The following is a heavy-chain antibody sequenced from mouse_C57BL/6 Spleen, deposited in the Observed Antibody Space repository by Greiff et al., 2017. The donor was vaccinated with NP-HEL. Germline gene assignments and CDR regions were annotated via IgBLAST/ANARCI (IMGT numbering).Heavy chain of an antibody. Sequence: QVQLQQPGAELVRPGSSVKLSCKASGYTFTSYWMHWVKQRPIQGLEWIGNIDPSDSETHYNQKFKDKATLTVDKSSSTAYMQLSSLTSEDSAVYYCARCAYGSSPWFAYWGQGTLVTVSA. D-gene: IGHD1-1*01. CDR2: IDPSDSET. J-gene: IGHJ3*01. CDR3: ARCAYGSSPWFAY. V-gene: IGHV1-52*01. CDR1: GYTFTSYW.